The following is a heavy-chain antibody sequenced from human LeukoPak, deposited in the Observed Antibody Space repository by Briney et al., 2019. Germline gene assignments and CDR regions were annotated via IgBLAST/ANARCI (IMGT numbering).Heavy chain of an antibody. V-gene: IGHV4-59*08. CDR1: GGSISTYY. CDR2: IYYTGST. CDR3: ARQVDSRGYYYAY. D-gene: IGHD3-22*01. J-gene: IGHJ4*02. Sequence: PSETLSLTCTVSGGSISTYYWSWIRQPPGKGLEWIGYIYYTGSTSYNPSHKSRVTLSVDTSKSQFSLKLNSVTAADAAVYYCARQVDSRGYYYAYWGQGILVTVSS.